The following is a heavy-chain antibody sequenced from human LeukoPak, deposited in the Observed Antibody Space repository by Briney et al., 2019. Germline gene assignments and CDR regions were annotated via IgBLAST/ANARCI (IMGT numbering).Heavy chain of an antibody. Sequence: PGGSLRLSCAASGFTFSSYAMSWVRQASGKGLEWVSAISGSGGSTYYADSVKGRFTISRDNSKNTLYLQMNSLRAEDMAVYYCAKSANMPYYYDSSGYLDYWGQGTLVTVSS. J-gene: IGHJ4*02. CDR2: ISGSGGST. CDR3: AKSANMPYYYDSSGYLDY. V-gene: IGHV3-23*01. CDR1: GFTFSSYA. D-gene: IGHD3-22*01.